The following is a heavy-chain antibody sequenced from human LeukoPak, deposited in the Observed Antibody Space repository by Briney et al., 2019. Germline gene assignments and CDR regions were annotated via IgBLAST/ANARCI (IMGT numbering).Heavy chain of an antibody. CDR2: ISYDGSNK. CDR1: GFTFSSYG. V-gene: IGHV3-30*18. D-gene: IGHD2/OR15-2a*01. Sequence: GGSLRLSCAASGFTFSSYGMHWVRQAPGKGLEWVAVISYDGSNKYYADSVKGRFTISRDNSKSTLYLQMNSLRAGDTAVYYCAKVGTVYFPLDFWGQGTLVTVSS. CDR3: AKVGTVYFPLDF. J-gene: IGHJ4*02.